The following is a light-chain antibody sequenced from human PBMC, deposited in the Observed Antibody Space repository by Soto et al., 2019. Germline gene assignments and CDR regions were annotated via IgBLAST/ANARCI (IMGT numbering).Light chain of an antibody. J-gene: IGKJ3*01. CDR1: QSVSNY. CDR2: DTS. CDR3: QQRTNWPRSFT. V-gene: IGKV3-11*01. Sequence: EIVLTQSPATLSLSPGERATLSCRASQSVSNYLAWYQQKPGQAPRLLIYDTSNRATGIPARFSGSGSGTDFTLTISSLGPEDFAVYYCQQRTNWPRSFTFGPGTKVDLK.